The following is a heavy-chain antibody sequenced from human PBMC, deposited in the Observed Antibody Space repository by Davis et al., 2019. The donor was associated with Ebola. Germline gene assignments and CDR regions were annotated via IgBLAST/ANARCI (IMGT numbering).Heavy chain of an antibody. D-gene: IGHD4-17*01. CDR1: GFTFSSYA. CDR2: IGGSGGNT. J-gene: IGHJ2*01. CDR3: AKDGYGALGWYFDL. Sequence: PGGSLRLSCAASGFTFSSYAMSWVRQAPGKGLEWVSGIGGSGGNTYYADSVKGRFTISRDNSKNTLYLQMNSLRAEDTAVYYCAKDGYGALGWYFDLWGRGTLVTVSS. V-gene: IGHV3-23*01.